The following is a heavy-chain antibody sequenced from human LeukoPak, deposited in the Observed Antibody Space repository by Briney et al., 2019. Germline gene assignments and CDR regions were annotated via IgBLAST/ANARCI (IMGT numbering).Heavy chain of an antibody. CDR2: IYYSGST. V-gene: IGHV4-59*01. CDR1: GGSISSYY. J-gene: IGHJ4*02. Sequence: PSETLSLTCTVSGGSISSYYWSWIRQPPGKGLEWIGYIYYSGSTNYNPSLKSRVTISVDTSKNQFSLKLSSVTAADTAVYYCARDPSSGWMWGGYFDYWGQGTLVTVSS. D-gene: IGHD6-19*01. CDR3: ARDPSSGWMWGGYFDY.